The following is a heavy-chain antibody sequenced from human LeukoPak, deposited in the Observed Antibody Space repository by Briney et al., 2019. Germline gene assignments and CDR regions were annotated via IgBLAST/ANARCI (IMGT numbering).Heavy chain of an antibody. CDR3: ARTIYYDFWSGHDY. V-gene: IGHV4-30-2*01. D-gene: IGHD3-3*01. Sequence: SETLSLTCTVSGGSISSGGYYWSWIRQPPGKGLEWIGYIYHSGSTYYNPSLKSRVTISVDRSKNQFSLKLSSVTTADTAVYYCARTIYYDFWSGHDYWGQGTLVTVSS. J-gene: IGHJ4*02. CDR1: GGSISSGGYY. CDR2: IYHSGST.